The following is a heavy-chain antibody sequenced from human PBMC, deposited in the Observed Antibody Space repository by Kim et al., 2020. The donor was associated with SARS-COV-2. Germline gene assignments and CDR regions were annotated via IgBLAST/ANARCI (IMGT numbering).Heavy chain of an antibody. CDR3: AKDVEWELQEGDFDY. Sequence: GGSLRLSCAASGFTFSSYGMHWVRQAPGKGLEWVAVISYDGSNKYYADSVKGRFTISRDNSKNTLYLQMNSLRAEDTAVYYCAKDVEWELQEGDFDYWG. V-gene: IGHV3-30*18. D-gene: IGHD1-26*01. CDR2: ISYDGSNK. CDR1: GFTFSSYG. J-gene: IGHJ4*01.